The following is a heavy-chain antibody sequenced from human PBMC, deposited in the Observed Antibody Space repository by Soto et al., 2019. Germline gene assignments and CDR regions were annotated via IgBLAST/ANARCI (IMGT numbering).Heavy chain of an antibody. D-gene: IGHD3-3*01. CDR2: IYYSGST. CDR1: GGSISSSSHY. J-gene: IGHJ5*02. CDR3: ARQTEGYDVWSGYTGLFDP. Sequence: SETLSLTFTVSGGSISSSSHYWGWIRQPQGKGLEWIGSIYYSGSTYYNPSLKSRVTISVDTSKNQFSLKLSSVTAADTAVYYCARQTEGYDVWSGYTGLFDPWGQGTLVTVSS. V-gene: IGHV4-39*01.